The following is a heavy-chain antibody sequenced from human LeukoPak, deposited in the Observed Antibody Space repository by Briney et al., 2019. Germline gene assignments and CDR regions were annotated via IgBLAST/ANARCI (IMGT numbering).Heavy chain of an antibody. J-gene: IGHJ4*02. Sequence: ASVKVSCKASGDTFTGYYMHWVRQAPGQGLEWMGWFNPNIGVTNYAQKFQGRVTMTRDTSISTAYMELSRLTSDDTAVYYCAMLLFPTYYFDYWGQGTLVTVSS. D-gene: IGHD2-21*02. CDR2: FNPNIGVT. CDR3: AMLLFPTYYFDY. CDR1: GDTFTGYY. V-gene: IGHV1-2*02.